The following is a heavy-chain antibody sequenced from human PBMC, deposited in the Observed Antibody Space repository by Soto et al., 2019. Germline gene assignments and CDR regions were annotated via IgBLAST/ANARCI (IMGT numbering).Heavy chain of an antibody. Sequence: EVQLVESGGGVVQPGGSLKLSCAAAGFRVTASAMDWVREAAGQVLGWVGRIRSKGNIHATTYGESMKGRFSISRDESQNMVYLQMHSLKIEATAVSYCSRHQGDVCGSNSLDDWGQGTLVTVSS. CDR1: GFRVTASA. J-gene: IGHJ4*02. D-gene: IGHD1-26*01. CDR2: IRSKGNIHAT. CDR3: SRHQGDVCGSNSLDD. V-gene: IGHV3-73*02.